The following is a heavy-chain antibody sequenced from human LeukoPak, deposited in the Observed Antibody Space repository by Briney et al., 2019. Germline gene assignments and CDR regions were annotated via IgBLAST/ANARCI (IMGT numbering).Heavy chain of an antibody. V-gene: IGHV4-61*02. CDR2: IYISGST. Sequence: SQTLSLTCTVSGGSISSGSYYWSWIRQPAGKGLEWIGRIYISGSTNYNPSLKSRVTISVDTSKNQFSLKLSSVTAADTAVYYCARQISDYYYYYIDVWGKGATVTVSS. CDR1: GGSISSGSYY. CDR3: ARQISDYYYYYIDV. D-gene: IGHD3-3*01. J-gene: IGHJ6*03.